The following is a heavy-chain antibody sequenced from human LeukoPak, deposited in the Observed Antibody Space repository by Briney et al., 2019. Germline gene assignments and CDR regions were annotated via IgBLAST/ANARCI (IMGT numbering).Heavy chain of an antibody. Sequence: GGSLRLSCAASGFTFDDYTMHWVRQAPGKGLEWVSLISWDGGSTYYADSVKGRFTISRDNSKNSLYLQMNSLRTEDTALYYCAKDLRGDSSGYCFDYWGQGTLVTVSS. V-gene: IGHV3-43*01. D-gene: IGHD3-22*01. CDR3: AKDLRGDSSGYCFDY. J-gene: IGHJ4*02. CDR2: ISWDGGST. CDR1: GFTFDDYT.